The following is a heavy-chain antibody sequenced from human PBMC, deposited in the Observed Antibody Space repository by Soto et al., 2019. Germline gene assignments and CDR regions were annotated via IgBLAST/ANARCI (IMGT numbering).Heavy chain of an antibody. D-gene: IGHD3-3*01. J-gene: IGHJ3*02. CDR3: ARESRQRFLEWLLRPDAFDI. Sequence: RASVKVSCKASGGTFSSYAISWVRQAPGQGLEWMGGIIPIFGTANYAQKFQGRVTITADESTSTAYMELRSLRSDDTAVYYCARESRQRFLEWLLRPDAFDIWGQGTMVTVSS. V-gene: IGHV1-69*13. CDR2: IIPIFGTA. CDR1: GGTFSSYA.